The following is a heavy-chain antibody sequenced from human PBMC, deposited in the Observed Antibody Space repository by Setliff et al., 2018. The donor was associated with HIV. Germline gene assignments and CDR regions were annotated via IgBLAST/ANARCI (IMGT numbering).Heavy chain of an antibody. D-gene: IGHD3-9*01. J-gene: IGHJ4*02. CDR1: GFTFSSFA. Sequence: QAGGSLRLSCAASGFTFSSFALNWVRLAPGKGLEWVSVIGNGDNTTYYADSVKGRFSVSRDNAKNSLYLQMNSLRAEDTAVYYCANLKTDWGPFDYWGQGTLVTVSS. V-gene: IGHV3-23*03. CDR3: ANLKTDWGPFDY. CDR2: IGNGDNTT.